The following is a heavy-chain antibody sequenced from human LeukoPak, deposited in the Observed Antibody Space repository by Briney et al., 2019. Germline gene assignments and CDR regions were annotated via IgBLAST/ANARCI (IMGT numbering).Heavy chain of an antibody. V-gene: IGHV4-34*01. CDR1: GGSFSGYY. CDR2: INHSGST. CDR3: ARVGIAVAYGDFDI. D-gene: IGHD6-19*01. Sequence: PAATLSLTCAVYGGSFSGYYWSWVRQPPGKGRGWHVEINHSGSTNYNPSLQSRVTRSVDTSKNKFSLKRSSVTAADTAVYYCARVGIAVAYGDFDIWGQGTMVTVSS. J-gene: IGHJ3*02.